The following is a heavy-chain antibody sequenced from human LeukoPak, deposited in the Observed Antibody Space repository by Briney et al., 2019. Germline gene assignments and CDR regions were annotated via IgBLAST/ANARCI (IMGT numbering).Heavy chain of an antibody. V-gene: IGHV4-38-2*02. Sequence: SETLSLTCTVSGYSISSGYYWGWIRQPPGKGLEWIGSIYHSGSTYYNPSLKSRVTISVDTSKNQFSLKLSSETAADTAVYYCARVTRDGYNSYYGMDVWGQGTTVTVSS. CDR1: GYSISSGYY. CDR2: IYHSGST. D-gene: IGHD5-24*01. CDR3: ARVTRDGYNSYYGMDV. J-gene: IGHJ6*02.